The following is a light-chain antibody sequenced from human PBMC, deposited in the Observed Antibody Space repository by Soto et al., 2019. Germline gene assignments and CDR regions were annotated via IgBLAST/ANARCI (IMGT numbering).Light chain of an antibody. Sequence: QSELTQPPSVSAAPGQTVTISCSGSSSNIGNNYVSWYQNLPGTAPKLLIYENNKRPSGIPDRFSGSKSGTSATLGITGLQTGDGATYYCGTWDNSLTVWVFGGGTQLTVL. V-gene: IGLV1-51*02. CDR3: GTWDNSLTVWV. CDR2: ENN. J-gene: IGLJ3*02. CDR1: SSNIGNNY.